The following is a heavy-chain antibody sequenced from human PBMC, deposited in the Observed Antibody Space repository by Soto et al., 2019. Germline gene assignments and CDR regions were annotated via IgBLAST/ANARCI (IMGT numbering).Heavy chain of an antibody. D-gene: IGHD2-2*01. Sequence: SETLSLTCAVSGGSISSGGYSWSWIRQPPGKGLEWIGYIYYSGSTNYNPSLKSRVTISVDTSKNQFSLKLSSVTAADTAVYYCARHVPYCSDTSHCAYGMDVWGQGTTVTVS. CDR3: ARHVPYCSDTSHCAYGMDV. V-gene: IGHV4-61*08. CDR1: GGSISSGGYS. J-gene: IGHJ6*02. CDR2: IYYSGST.